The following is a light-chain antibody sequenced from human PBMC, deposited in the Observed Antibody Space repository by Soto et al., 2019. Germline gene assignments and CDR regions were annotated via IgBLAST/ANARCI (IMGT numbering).Light chain of an antibody. CDR1: QSVSSW. Sequence: DIQMTQSPSTLSASVGDRVTITCRASQSVSSWLAWYQQKPGKAPNLLIYTASSLESGVPSRFSGSGSGTEFNLTISSLQPDDFATYSCQQYNSAWTFGQGTTVEIK. CDR2: TAS. V-gene: IGKV1-5*03. J-gene: IGKJ1*01. CDR3: QQYNSAWT.